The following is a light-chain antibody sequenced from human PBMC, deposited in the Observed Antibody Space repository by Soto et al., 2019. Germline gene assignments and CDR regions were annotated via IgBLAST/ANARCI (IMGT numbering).Light chain of an antibody. CDR3: QQSGSSVT. V-gene: IGKV3-20*01. Sequence: EIVLTQSPGTLSLSPGERATLSCRASQSVSSTYLAWYHQKPGQSPRLLIYGASNRATGIPARFSGSGSGTDFTLTIIRLEPEDFAVYYCQQSGSSVTFGGGTKVEIK. J-gene: IGKJ4*01. CDR2: GAS. CDR1: QSVSSTY.